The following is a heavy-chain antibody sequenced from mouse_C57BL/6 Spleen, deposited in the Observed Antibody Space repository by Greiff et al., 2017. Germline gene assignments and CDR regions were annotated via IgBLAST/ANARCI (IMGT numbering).Heavy chain of an antibody. CDR2: ISSGSSTI. D-gene: IGHD6-1*01. J-gene: IGHJ1*03. V-gene: IGHV5-17*01. CDR3: ARPRHYWYFDV. Sequence: EVQLVESGGGLVKPGGSLKLSCAASGFTFSDYGMHWVRQAPEKGLEWVAYISSGSSTIYYADTVKGRFTISRDNAKNTLFLQMTSLRSEDTAMYYCARPRHYWYFDVWGTGTTVTVSS. CDR1: GFTFSDYG.